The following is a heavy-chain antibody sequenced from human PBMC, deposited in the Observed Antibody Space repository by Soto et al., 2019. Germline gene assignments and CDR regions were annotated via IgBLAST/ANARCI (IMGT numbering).Heavy chain of an antibody. CDR1: GFTFSSYA. CDR3: ATSGHCSVGSCYDY. J-gene: IGHJ4*02. V-gene: IGHV3-30-3*01. D-gene: IGHD2-15*01. Sequence: GGSLRLSCAASGFTFSSYAMHWVRQAPGKGLEWVAVISYDGSDKYYAASVKGRFTTSRDNSKNTLYLQMNSLRAEDTAVYYCATSGHCSVGSCYDYWGQGTLVTVSS. CDR2: ISYDGSDK.